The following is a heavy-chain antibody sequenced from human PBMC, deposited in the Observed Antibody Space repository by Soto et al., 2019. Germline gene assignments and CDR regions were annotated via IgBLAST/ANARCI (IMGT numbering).Heavy chain of an antibody. D-gene: IGHD2-15*01. J-gene: IGHJ4*02. CDR2: IYYSGST. CDR3: ARVGCSGGSCYSYFDY. CDR1: GGSISSYY. Sequence: SETLSLTCTVSGGSISSYYWSWIRQPPGKGLEWIGYIYYSGSTNYNPSLKSRVTISVDTSKNQFSLKLSSVTAADTAVYYYARVGCSGGSCYSYFDYWGQGTLVTVSS. V-gene: IGHV4-59*01.